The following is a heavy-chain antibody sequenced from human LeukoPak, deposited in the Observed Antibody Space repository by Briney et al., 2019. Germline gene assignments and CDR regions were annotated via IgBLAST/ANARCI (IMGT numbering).Heavy chain of an antibody. CDR3: ARGGGNQPYYYYYLDV. J-gene: IGHJ6*03. CDR2: IYSGGST. Sequence: PGGSLRLSCAASGFTVSSNYMSWVRQAPGKGLEWVSLIYSGGSTYFVDSVKGRFTVSRDISRNTLSLQMNNLRAEDTAVYYCARGGGNQPYYYYYLDVWGKGTTVTVSS. CDR1: GFTVSSNY. V-gene: IGHV3-53*01. D-gene: IGHD4-23*01.